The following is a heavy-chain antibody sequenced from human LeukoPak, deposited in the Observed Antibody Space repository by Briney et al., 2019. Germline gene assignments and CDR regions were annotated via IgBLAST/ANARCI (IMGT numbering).Heavy chain of an antibody. CDR1: GYTFTSYD. V-gene: IGHV1-8*01. J-gene: IGHJ4*02. Sequence: ASVKVSCKASGYTFTSYDINWVRQATGQGLEWMGWMNPNSGNTGYAQKFQGRVTMTEDTSTDTAYMELSSLRSEDTAVYYCATARRAYFDYWGQGTLVTVSS. CDR3: ATARRAYFDY. CDR2: MNPNSGNT.